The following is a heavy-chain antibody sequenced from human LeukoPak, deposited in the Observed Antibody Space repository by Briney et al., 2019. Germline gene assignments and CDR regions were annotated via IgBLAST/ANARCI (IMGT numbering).Heavy chain of an antibody. CDR1: GFTGSSNY. V-gene: IGHV3-23*01. D-gene: IGHD3-22*01. CDR2: ISGSGGRT. CDR3: AKRGVVIRVILVGFHKEAYYFDS. Sequence: GGSLRLSCVASGFTGSSNYMSWVRQAPGKGLEWVAGISGSGGRTNYADSVKGRFTIPRDNPKNTLFLQMNTLRAEDTAVYFCAKRGVVIRVILVGFHKEAYYFDSWGQGALVTVSS. J-gene: IGHJ4*02.